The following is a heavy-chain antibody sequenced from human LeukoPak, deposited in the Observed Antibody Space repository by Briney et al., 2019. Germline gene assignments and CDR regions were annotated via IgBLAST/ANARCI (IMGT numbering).Heavy chain of an antibody. J-gene: IGHJ4*02. CDR3: ARVEGGDNGGKLDY. Sequence: GGSLRLSCAAFGLGVSSNYMSWVRLAPGMGLEWVSIIYVGGGTKYADSVKGRFTISRDNSKNTVYLQMNSLRVEDTAIYYCARVEGGDNGGKLDYWGQGTLVTVSS. D-gene: IGHD4-23*01. CDR1: GLGVSSNY. V-gene: IGHV3-53*01. CDR2: IYVGGGT.